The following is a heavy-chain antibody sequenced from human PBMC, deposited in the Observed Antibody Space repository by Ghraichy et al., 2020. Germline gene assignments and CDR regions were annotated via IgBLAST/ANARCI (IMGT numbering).Heavy chain of an antibody. V-gene: IGHV1-2*06. CDR3: ARECRAQGAVLGWFDP. D-gene: IGHD1-26*01. CDR1: GYTFTGYY. J-gene: IGHJ5*02. Sequence: ASVKVSCKASGYTFTGYYMHWVRQAPGQGLEWMGRINPNSGGTNYAQKFQGRVTMTRDTSISTAYMELSRLRSDDTAVYYCARECRAQGAVLGWFDPWGQGTLVTVSS. CDR2: INPNSGGT.